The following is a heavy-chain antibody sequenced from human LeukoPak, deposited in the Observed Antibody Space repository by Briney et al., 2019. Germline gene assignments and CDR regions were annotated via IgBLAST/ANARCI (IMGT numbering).Heavy chain of an antibody. CDR3: AKTRSVEWLLLRSAFDM. CDR1: GFTFSSYA. Sequence: GGSLRLSCAASGFTFSSYAMSWVRQAPGKGLEWVSGISSSGGSTYYAASVKGRFTISRDNSKNTLYLQMNSLRAEDTAEYYCAKTRSVEWLLLRSAFDMWGQGTLVTVSS. CDR2: ISSSGGST. D-gene: IGHD3-22*01. J-gene: IGHJ3*02. V-gene: IGHV3-23*01.